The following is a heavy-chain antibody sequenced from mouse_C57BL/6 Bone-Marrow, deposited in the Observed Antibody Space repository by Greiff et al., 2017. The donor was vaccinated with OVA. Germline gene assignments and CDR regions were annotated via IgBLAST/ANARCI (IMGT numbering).Heavy chain of an antibody. V-gene: IGHV1-15*01. J-gene: IGHJ4*01. Sequence: QVQLQQSGAELVRPGASVTLSCKASGYTFTDYEMHWVKQTPVHGLEWIGAIDPETGGTAYNQKFTGKAILTADKSSSTAYMELRSLTSEDSSVYYCTPRQLRAMDYWGQGTSVTVSS. CDR3: TPRQLRAMDY. CDR1: GYTFTDYE. D-gene: IGHD3-2*01. CDR2: IDPETGGT.